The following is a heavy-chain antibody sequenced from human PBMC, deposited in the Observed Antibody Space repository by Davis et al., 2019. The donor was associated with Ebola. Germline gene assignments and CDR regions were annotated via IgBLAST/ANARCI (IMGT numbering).Heavy chain of an antibody. D-gene: IGHD5-18*01. CDR1: GYTFTSYG. CDR3: ARGHNYAHDY. Sequence: ASVKVSCKASGYTFTSYGISWVRQAPGQGLEWLGRVILKSGATNYAQKFQGRVTMTRDTSISTVYMELSRLIFDDTAVYYCARGHNYAHDYWGQGTQVTVSS. CDR2: VILKSGAT. J-gene: IGHJ4*02. V-gene: IGHV1-2*06.